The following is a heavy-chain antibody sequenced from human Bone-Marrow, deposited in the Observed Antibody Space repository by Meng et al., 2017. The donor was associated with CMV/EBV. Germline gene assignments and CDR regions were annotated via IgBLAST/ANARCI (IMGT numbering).Heavy chain of an antibody. D-gene: IGHD6-13*01. CDR2: IYYSGST. V-gene: IGHV4-59*12. CDR1: GGSISSYY. CDR3: ARDTTIAAAGTSRFDY. J-gene: IGHJ4*02. Sequence: SETLSLTCTVSGGSISSYYWSWIRQPPGKGLEWIGYIYYSGSTNYNPSLKSRVTISVDTSKNQFSLKLSSVTAADTAVYYCARDTTIAAAGTSRFDYWGQGTLVTVSS.